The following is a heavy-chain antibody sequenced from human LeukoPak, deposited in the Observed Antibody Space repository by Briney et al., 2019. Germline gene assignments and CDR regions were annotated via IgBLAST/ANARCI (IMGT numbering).Heavy chain of an antibody. J-gene: IGHJ2*01. CDR1: GGSISSYY. Sequence: PSETLSLTCTVSGGSISSYYWSWIRQPPGKGLEWIGYIYYSGSTNYNPSLKSRVTISVDTSKNQFSLKLSSVTAADTAVYYCARRFYYDSSGYYNYWYFDLWGRGTLVTVSS. V-gene: IGHV4-59*08. CDR2: IYYSGST. CDR3: ARRFYYDSSGYYNYWYFDL. D-gene: IGHD3-22*01.